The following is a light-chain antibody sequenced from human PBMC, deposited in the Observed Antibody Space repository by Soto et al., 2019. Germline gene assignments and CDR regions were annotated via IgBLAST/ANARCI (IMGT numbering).Light chain of an antibody. CDR3: QQYGSSAWT. V-gene: IGKV3-20*01. CDR1: QSVSSSY. J-gene: IGKJ1*01. CDR2: SAS. Sequence: EIVLTQSPGTLSLSPGERATLSCRASQSVSSSYLAWYQQKPGQAPRLLIYSASSRASGVPDRFSGSGSGPDFTLTFSRLEPEDFAVYYCQQYGSSAWTFGQGTKVEI.